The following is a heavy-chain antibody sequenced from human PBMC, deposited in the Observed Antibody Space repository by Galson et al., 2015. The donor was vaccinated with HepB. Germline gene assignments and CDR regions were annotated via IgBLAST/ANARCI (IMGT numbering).Heavy chain of an antibody. CDR1: GFTFSSYA. J-gene: IGHJ4*02. Sequence: SLRLSCAASGFTFSSYAMSWVRQAPGKGLEWVSAISGSGGSTYYADSVKGRFTISRDNSKNTLYLQTNSLRAEDTAVYYCAKDLSRILTGPDYFDYWGQGTLVTVSS. CDR2: ISGSGGST. CDR3: AKDLSRILTGPDYFDY. V-gene: IGHV3-23*01. D-gene: IGHD3-9*01.